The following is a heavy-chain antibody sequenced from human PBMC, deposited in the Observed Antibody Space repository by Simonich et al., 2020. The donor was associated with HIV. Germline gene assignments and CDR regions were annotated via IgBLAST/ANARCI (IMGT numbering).Heavy chain of an antibody. Sequence: EVQLVESGGGLVQPGGSLRLSCAASGFTFSNHWMTWGRQSPGKGLEWVSAIGGGGGSTSYADSVKGRFTITRDNSKNTLYLQMNSLRAEDTAVYYCAKLEQQLVRGAFDIWGQGTMVTVSS. D-gene: IGHD6-13*01. CDR2: IGGGGGST. J-gene: IGHJ3*02. CDR1: GFTFSNHW. CDR3: AKLEQQLVRGAFDI. V-gene: IGHV3-23*04.